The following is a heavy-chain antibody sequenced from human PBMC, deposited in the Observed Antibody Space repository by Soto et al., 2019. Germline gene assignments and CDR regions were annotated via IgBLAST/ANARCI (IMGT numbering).Heavy chain of an antibody. D-gene: IGHD2-15*01. CDR3: AYLPCSGGSCYWFSFSGMDV. CDR2: IYWDDDT. V-gene: IGHV2-5*02. J-gene: IGHJ6*02. Sequence: QITLKESGPTLMKPTQTLTLTCTFSGFSLSTSGVGVAWIRQPPGKALEWLALIYWDDDTRYRHSLESRLTTTKDTSKNQVVLTMTNMDSVDTATYYCAYLPCSGGSCYWFSFSGMDVWGQGTTVTVSS. CDR1: GFSLSTSGVG.